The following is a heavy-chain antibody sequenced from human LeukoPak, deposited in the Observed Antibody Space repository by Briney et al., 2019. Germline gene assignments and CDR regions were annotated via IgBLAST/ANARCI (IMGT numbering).Heavy chain of an antibody. V-gene: IGHV4-59*01. CDR1: GGSISSYY. CDR2: IYYSGST. D-gene: IGHD6-19*01. Sequence: PSEALSLTCTVSGGSISSYYWSWIRQPPGKGLEWIGDIYYSGSTNYNPSLKSRVTISVDTSKNQFSLKLSSVTAADTAVYYCAREKDRYSSGWYGAFDIWGQGTMVTVSS. J-gene: IGHJ3*02. CDR3: AREKDRYSSGWYGAFDI.